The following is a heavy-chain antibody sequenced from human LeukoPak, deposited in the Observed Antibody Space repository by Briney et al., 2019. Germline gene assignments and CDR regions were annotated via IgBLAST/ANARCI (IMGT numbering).Heavy chain of an antibody. CDR3: AREEYSSSWLFDY. CDR2: IWYDGSNK. Sequence: GGSLRLSCAASGFTFSSYGMHWVRQAPGKGLEGVAVIWYDGSNKYYADSVKGRFTISRGNSKNTLYLQMNSLRAEDTAVYYCAREEYSSSWLFDYWGQGTLVTVSS. CDR1: GFTFSSYG. J-gene: IGHJ4*02. D-gene: IGHD6-13*01. V-gene: IGHV3-33*01.